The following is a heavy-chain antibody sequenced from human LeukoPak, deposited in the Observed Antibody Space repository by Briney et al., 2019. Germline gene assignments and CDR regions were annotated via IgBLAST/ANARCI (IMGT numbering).Heavy chain of an antibody. V-gene: IGHV3-7*03. CDR2: IKPDGTTK. D-gene: IGHD6-13*01. Sequence: GGSLRLSCAASGFTFSSYGMHWVRQAPGKGLEWVANIKPDGTTKFYVDSVKGRFTISRDNALNSLYLQINSLRAEDTAIYYCARSIPYGTTWYGRSDYWGQGTLVTVSS. CDR1: GFTFSSYG. J-gene: IGHJ4*02. CDR3: ARSIPYGTTWYGRSDY.